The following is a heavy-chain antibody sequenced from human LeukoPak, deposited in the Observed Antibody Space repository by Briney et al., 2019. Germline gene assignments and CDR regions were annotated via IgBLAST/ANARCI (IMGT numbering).Heavy chain of an antibody. CDR3: AREGGGSTYYDFWSGHELDY. J-gene: IGHJ4*02. CDR1: GGSISSSSYY. D-gene: IGHD3-3*01. CDR2: IYYSGST. Sequence: SETLSLTCTVSGGSISSSSYYWGWIRQPPGKGLEWIGSIYYSGSTYYNPSLKSRVTISVDTSKNQFSLKLSSVTAADTAVYYCAREGGGSTYYDFWSGHELDYWGQGTLVTVSS. V-gene: IGHV4-39*07.